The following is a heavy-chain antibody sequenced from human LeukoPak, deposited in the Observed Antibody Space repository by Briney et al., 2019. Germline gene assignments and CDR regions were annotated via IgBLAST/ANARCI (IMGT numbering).Heavy chain of an antibody. CDR3: ARGSGWYPH. Sequence: PETLSLTCSVSGGSIDSYCWSWLRQPPGKGLEWIGYTHSRGITNYNPSLKSGRSMSVDTSKNQCSLMLPSVTAADTAVYYCARGSGWYPHWGQGTLVTVSS. CDR2: THSRGIT. V-gene: IGHV4-59*01. J-gene: IGHJ1*01. D-gene: IGHD6-19*01. CDR1: GGSIDSYC.